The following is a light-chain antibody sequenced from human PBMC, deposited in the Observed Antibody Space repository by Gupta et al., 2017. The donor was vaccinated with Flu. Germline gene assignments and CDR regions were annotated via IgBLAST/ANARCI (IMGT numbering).Light chain of an antibody. Sequence: QSVLAQPPSASGTPGQRVTISCSGSSSNIGSNAVNWYQQVPGTAPKLLIYGNNQRPSGVPDRFSGSKSGTSASLAISGLQSEDEADYYCAAWDDGLNGHYVFGTGTKVTAL. J-gene: IGLJ1*01. CDR3: AAWDDGLNGHYV. CDR1: SSNIGSNA. V-gene: IGLV1-44*01. CDR2: GNN.